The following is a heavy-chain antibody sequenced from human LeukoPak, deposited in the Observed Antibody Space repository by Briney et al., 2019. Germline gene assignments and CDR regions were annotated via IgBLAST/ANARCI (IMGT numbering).Heavy chain of an antibody. CDR2: INWNGGST. D-gene: IGHD3-10*01. CDR1: GFTFDDYG. J-gene: IGHJ3*02. Sequence: GGSLRLSCAASGFTFDDYGMSWVRQAPGKGLEWVSGINWNGGSTGYADSVKGRFTISRDNAKNPLYLQMNSLRAEDTALYYCARVNCYYGSGSNCYDAFDIWGQGTMVTVSS. CDR3: ARVNCYYGSGSNCYDAFDI. V-gene: IGHV3-20*04.